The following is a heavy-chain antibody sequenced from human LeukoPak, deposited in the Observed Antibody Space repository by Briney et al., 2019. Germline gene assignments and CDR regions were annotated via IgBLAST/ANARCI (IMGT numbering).Heavy chain of an antibody. Sequence: ASVKLSCKASGYTFTGYYMHWVRQAPGQGLEWMGWINLNSGATTYAQNFQGRVTMTRDTCISTAYMELSRLRSDETAVYYCARGGIAVAGTPEYYYGMDVWGQGTTVTVFS. V-gene: IGHV1-2*02. J-gene: IGHJ6*02. CDR2: INLNSGAT. D-gene: IGHD6-19*01. CDR1: GYTFTGYY. CDR3: ARGGIAVAGTPEYYYGMDV.